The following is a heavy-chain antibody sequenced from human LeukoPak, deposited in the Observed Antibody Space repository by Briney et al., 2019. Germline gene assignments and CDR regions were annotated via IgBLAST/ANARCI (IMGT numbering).Heavy chain of an antibody. J-gene: IGHJ4*02. CDR2: ISGSGKNT. Sequence: GGSLRLSCAASGFIFSNSAMSWVRQAPGKGLEWVSVISGSGKNTYYADSVKGRFTISRDISKNTLYLQMNSLRGEDTAVYYCAKPGDGCSGGSCYYFDYWGQGTLVTVSS. CDR3: AKPGDGCSGGSCYYFDY. D-gene: IGHD2-15*01. CDR1: GFIFSNSA. V-gene: IGHV3-23*01.